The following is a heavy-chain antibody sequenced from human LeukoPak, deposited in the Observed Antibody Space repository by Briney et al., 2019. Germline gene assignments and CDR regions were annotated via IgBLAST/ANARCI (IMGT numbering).Heavy chain of an antibody. D-gene: IGHD1-7*01. CDR3: ARDRTTADAFDI. CDR1: GFTFSSYW. J-gene: IGHJ3*02. Sequence: GGSLRLSCAASGFTFSSYWVSWVRQAPGKGLEWVANIKQDGSGKYYVDSVKGRFTISRDNAKNSLYLQMNSLRAEDTAVYYCARDRTTADAFDIWGQGTMVTVSS. CDR2: IKQDGSGK. V-gene: IGHV3-7*05.